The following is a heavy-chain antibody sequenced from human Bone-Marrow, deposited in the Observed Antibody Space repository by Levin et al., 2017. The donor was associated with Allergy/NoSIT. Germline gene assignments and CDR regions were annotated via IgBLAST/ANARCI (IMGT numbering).Heavy chain of an antibody. Sequence: GGSLRLSCAASGFTFNNFAMSWVRQAPGKGLEWVSAINAVGDDLYYADSVKGRFTISRDNSRYTLYLQMASLRAADTAIYYCAKDVFGGVRLGFDFWGQGALVTVSS. J-gene: IGHJ4*02. CDR1: GFTFNNFA. V-gene: IGHV3-23*01. CDR3: AKDVFGGVRLGFDF. CDR2: INAVGDDL. D-gene: IGHD3-16*01.